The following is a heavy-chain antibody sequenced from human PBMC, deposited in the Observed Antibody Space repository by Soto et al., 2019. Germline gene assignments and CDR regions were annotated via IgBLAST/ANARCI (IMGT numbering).Heavy chain of an antibody. CDR1: GDSIRSYY. CDR2: IYYSGST. D-gene: IGHD5-12*01. CDR3: ARAYGGFDNGLDV. Sequence: PSETLSLTGTVSGDSIRSYYWTWIRQPPGKGLELIGYIYYSGSTRYNPSLKSRVTISVDMSKNQFSLKLSSVIAADTAVYYCARAYGGFDNGLDVWGQGTAVTV. V-gene: IGHV4-59*01. J-gene: IGHJ6*02.